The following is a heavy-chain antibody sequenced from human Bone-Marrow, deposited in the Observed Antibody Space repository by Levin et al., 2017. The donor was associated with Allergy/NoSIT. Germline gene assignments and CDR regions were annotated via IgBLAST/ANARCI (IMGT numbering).Heavy chain of an antibody. D-gene: IGHD1-14*01. CDR1: GASISNYY. V-gene: IGHV4-59*01. CDR2: IYYSGST. CDR3: ARGLGYDPIYYYYYYMDV. J-gene: IGHJ6*03. Sequence: GSLRLSCTVSGASISNYYWSWIRQPPGKGLEWIGYIYYSGSTSYNPSLKSRVTISVDTSKNQFSLILSSVASADTAVYYCARGLGYDPIYYYYYYMDVWGKGTTVTVSS.